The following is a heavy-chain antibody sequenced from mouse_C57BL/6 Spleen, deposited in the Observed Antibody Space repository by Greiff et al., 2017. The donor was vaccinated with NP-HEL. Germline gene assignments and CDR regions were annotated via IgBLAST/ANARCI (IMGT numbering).Heavy chain of an antibody. CDR1: GYSITSGYY. J-gene: IGHJ4*01. CDR2: ISYDGSN. CDR3: AREDYGSSSYAMDY. Sequence: VQLQQSGPGLVKPSQSLSLTCSVTGYSITSGYYWNWIRQFPGNKLEWMGYISYDGSNNYNPSLKNRISITRDTSKNQFFLKLNSVTTEDTATYYCAREDYGSSSYAMDYWGQGTSVTVSS. V-gene: IGHV3-6*01. D-gene: IGHD1-1*01.